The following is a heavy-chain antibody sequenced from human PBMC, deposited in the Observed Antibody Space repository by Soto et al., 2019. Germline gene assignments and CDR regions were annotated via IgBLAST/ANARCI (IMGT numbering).Heavy chain of an antibody. J-gene: IGHJ3*01. CDR3: AKHRGYSSGSHAFDF. CDR2: ISGGGETT. D-gene: IGHD5-18*01. Sequence: GGSLRLSCAASGFTFSSYAMSWVRQAPGRGLEWVSGISGGGETTYYADYVKGRFTISRDNSKNTLHLQMSSLRAEDTAVYYCAKHRGYSSGSHAFDFWGQGTMVTVSS. V-gene: IGHV3-23*01. CDR1: GFTFSSYA.